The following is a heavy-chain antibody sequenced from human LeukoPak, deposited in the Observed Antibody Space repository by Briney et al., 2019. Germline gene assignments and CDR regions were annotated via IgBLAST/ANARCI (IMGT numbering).Heavy chain of an antibody. J-gene: IGHJ4*02. D-gene: IGHD3-22*01. Sequence: SETLSLTCTVSGGSISSGSYYWSWIRQPAGKGLEWIGRIYTSGSTNYNPSLKSRVTISVDTSKNQFSLKLSSVTAADTAVYYCARATSAYSHFDFWGQGTLVTVSS. CDR3: ARATSAYSHFDF. CDR1: GGSISSGSYY. V-gene: IGHV4-61*02. CDR2: IYTSGST.